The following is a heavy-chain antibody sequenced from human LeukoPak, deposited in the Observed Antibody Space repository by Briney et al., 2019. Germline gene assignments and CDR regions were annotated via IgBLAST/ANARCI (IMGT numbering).Heavy chain of an antibody. V-gene: IGHV4-61*02. J-gene: IGHJ3*02. CDR3: ARALVGAYDAFDI. CDR1: GGSISSGSYY. D-gene: IGHD1-26*01. Sequence: SQTLSLTCTVSGGSISSGSYYWSWIRQPAGKGLEWIGRIYTSGSTNYNPSLKSRVTISVDTSKNQFSLKLSSVTAADTAVYYCARALVGAYDAFDIWGQGTMVTVSS. CDR2: IYTSGST.